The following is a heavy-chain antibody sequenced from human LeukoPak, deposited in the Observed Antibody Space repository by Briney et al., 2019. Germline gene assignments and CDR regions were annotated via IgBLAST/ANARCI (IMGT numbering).Heavy chain of an antibody. V-gene: IGHV4-59*01. Sequence: SETLSLTCTVSGGSFSTNSWSWVRQPPGEGLEWVVYFHYSGRTNYNPSLKSRVNITVDTSKNQFSVKLNSVTAGDTAVYYCARGAGWYDYWGQGTLATVSS. CDR3: ARGAGWYDY. J-gene: IGHJ4*02. CDR1: GGSFSTNS. D-gene: IGHD6-19*01. CDR2: FHYSGRT.